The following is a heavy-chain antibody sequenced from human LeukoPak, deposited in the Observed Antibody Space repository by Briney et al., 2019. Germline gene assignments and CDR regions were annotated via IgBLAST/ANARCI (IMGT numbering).Heavy chain of an antibody. CDR2: ISDNGGST. J-gene: IGHJ3*02. V-gene: IGHV3-23*01. CDR3: AKDRYSSSHDAFDI. D-gene: IGHD6-19*01. Sequence: PGGSLRLSCAASGFTFRSYAMSWVRQAPGKGLKWVSAISDNGGSTYYADSVKGRFTISRDNSKNTLYLQMNSLRVEDTAVYYCAKDRYSSSHDAFDIWGQGTMVTVSS. CDR1: GFTFRSYA.